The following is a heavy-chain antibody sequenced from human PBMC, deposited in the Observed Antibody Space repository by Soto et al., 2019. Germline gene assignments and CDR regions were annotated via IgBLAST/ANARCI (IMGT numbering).Heavy chain of an antibody. J-gene: IGHJ4*02. CDR1: GFSLNTSAEG. CDR2: IYWDDDK. V-gene: IGHV2-5*02. CDR3: ARTSSGYADFDY. D-gene: IGHD3-22*01. Sequence: QITLKESGPTLVKPTQTLTLTCTFAGFSLNTSAEGVAWIRQPPGKALEWLALIYWDDDKHYSPSLKNRLTITKDTSINQVVLTMTNMDPVGTATYFCARTSSGYADFDYWGQGTLVTVSS.